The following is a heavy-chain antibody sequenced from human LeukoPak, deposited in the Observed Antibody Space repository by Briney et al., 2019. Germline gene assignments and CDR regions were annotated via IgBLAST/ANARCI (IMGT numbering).Heavy chain of an antibody. V-gene: IGHV1-46*01. CDR1: GYTFTSYY. CDR3: ARDLSVRGVTVVGY. J-gene: IGHJ4*02. CDR2: INPSGGST. Sequence: GSSVKVSCKASGYTFTSYYMHWVRQAPGQGREWMGIINPSGGSTSYAQKFQGRVTMTRDTSTSTVYMELSSLRFEDTAVYYCARDLSVRGVTVVGYWGQGTLVTVSS. D-gene: IGHD3-10*02.